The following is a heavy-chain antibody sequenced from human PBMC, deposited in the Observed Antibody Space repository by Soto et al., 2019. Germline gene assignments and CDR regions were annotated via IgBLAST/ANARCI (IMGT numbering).Heavy chain of an antibody. CDR1: GYTFTGYY. CDR3: AGGAGGDSESSGLHFDY. Sequence: GASVKVSCKASGYTFTGYYMHWVRQAPGQGLEWMGWINTNSGGTNLAQKFQGWVTMTRDTSISTAYMALSRLKSDDTAVYYCAGGAGGDSESSGLHFDYGGRGTLVTVPS. V-gene: IGHV1-2*04. J-gene: IGHJ4*02. CDR2: INTNSGGT. D-gene: IGHD3-22*01.